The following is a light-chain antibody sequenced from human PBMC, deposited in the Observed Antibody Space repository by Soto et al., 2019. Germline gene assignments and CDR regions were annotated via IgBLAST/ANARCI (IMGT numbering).Light chain of an antibody. J-gene: IGKJ5*01. Sequence: DIQMTQSPSTLSAPVGDRVTITCRASQSISSWLAWYQQKPGKAPKLLIYAASTLQSGVPPRFSGSGSGTDFTLTISSLQPEDFAIYYCQESYSTLFGQGTRLEIK. CDR2: AAS. CDR1: QSISSW. CDR3: QESYSTL. V-gene: IGKV1-39*01.